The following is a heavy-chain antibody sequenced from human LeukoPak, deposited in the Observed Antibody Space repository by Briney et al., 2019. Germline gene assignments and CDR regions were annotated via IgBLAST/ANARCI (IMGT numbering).Heavy chain of an antibody. J-gene: IGHJ4*02. D-gene: IGHD3-10*01. CDR2: IYYSGST. Sequence: SETLSLTCTVSGGSISSSSYYWGWIRQPPGKGLEWIGSIYYSGSTYYNPSLKSRVTISVDTSKNQFSLKLSSVTAADTAVYYCARHSLSRGYFDYWGQGTLVTVSS. CDR3: ARHSLSRGYFDY. V-gene: IGHV4-39*01. CDR1: GGSISSSSYY.